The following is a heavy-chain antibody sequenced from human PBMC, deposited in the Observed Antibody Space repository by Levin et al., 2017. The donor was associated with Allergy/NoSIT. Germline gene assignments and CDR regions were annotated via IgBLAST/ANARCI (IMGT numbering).Heavy chain of an antibody. D-gene: IGHD1-14*01. CDR1: GGTSSSFD. Sequence: SVKVSCKASGGTSSSFDISWVRQAPGQGLEWMGGIIPLFGTANYAPKFQGRLTITADESTGTAYMELSSLTSEDTAVYYCARDGIIVATIDGFDTWGQGTMVTVSS. CDR2: IIPLFGTA. V-gene: IGHV1-69*13. CDR3: ARDGIIVATIDGFDT. J-gene: IGHJ3*02.